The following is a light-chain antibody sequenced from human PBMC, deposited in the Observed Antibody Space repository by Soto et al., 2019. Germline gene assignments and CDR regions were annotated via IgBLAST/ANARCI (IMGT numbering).Light chain of an antibody. V-gene: IGKV4-1*01. CDR2: WAS. CDR3: QQYYSGVT. CDR1: QSVLYNPNNKTY. J-gene: IGKJ4*01. Sequence: DIVVTKSPDSLAVSLGERATINCKSSQSVLYNPNNKTYLAWYQQKPGQPPKLLIYWASTRESGVPDRFSGSGSGTDFTLTISSQQPEDVAVYSCQQYYSGVTFGGGTRVDIK.